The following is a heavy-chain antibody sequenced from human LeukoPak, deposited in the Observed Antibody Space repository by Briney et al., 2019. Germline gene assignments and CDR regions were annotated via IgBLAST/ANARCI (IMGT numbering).Heavy chain of an antibody. CDR1: GFTFSSYA. Sequence: GGSLRLSCAASGFTFSSYAMSWVRQAPGKGLEWASAISGSGGSTYYADSVKGRFTISRDNSKNTLYLQMNSLRAEDTAVYYCAKLGKIQLWANDAFDIWGQGTMVTVSS. J-gene: IGHJ3*02. CDR2: ISGSGGST. D-gene: IGHD5-18*01. CDR3: AKLGKIQLWANDAFDI. V-gene: IGHV3-23*01.